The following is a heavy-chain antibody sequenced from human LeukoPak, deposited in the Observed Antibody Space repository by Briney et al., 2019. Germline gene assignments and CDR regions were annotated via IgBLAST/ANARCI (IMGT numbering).Heavy chain of an antibody. V-gene: IGHV3-21*01. Sequence: NTGGSLRLSCAASGFTFSSYSINWVRQAPGKGLEWVSSISSSSSYIYYADSVKGRFTISRDNAKNSLYLQMNSLRAEDTAVYYCARDSYGGNSGTLYGWGQGTLVTVSS. J-gene: IGHJ4*02. CDR1: GFTFSSYS. CDR2: ISSSSSYI. D-gene: IGHD4-23*01. CDR3: ARDSYGGNSGTLYG.